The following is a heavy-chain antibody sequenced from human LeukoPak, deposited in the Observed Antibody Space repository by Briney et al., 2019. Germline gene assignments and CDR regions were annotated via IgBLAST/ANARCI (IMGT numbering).Heavy chain of an antibody. CDR3: AIMPDY. CDR1: GGSFSGYY. CDR2: INHSGST. Sequence: SETLSLTCAVYGGSFSGYYWSWIRQPSGKGLEWIGEINHSGSTNYNPSLKSRVTISVDTSKNQFSLKLSSVTAADTAVYYCAIMPDYWGQGTLVTVSS. J-gene: IGHJ4*02. D-gene: IGHD2-2*01. V-gene: IGHV4-34*01.